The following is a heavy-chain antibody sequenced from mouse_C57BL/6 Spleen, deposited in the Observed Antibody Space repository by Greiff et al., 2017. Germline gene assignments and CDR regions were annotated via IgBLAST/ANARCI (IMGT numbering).Heavy chain of an antibody. V-gene: IGHV1-81*01. J-gene: IGHJ4*01. D-gene: IGHD1-1*01. CDR3: ARGGTVVATKAMDY. CDR2: IYPRSGTT. Sequence: VQLQQSGAELARPGASVKLSCKASGYTFTSYGISWVKQRTGQGLEWIGEIYPRSGTTYYNEKFKGKATLTADKSSSTAYMELRSLTSEDAAVYFCARGGTVVATKAMDYWGQGTSVTVSS. CDR1: GYTFTSYG.